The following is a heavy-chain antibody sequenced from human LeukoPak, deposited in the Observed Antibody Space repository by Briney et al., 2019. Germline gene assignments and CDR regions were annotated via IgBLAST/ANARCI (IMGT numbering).Heavy chain of an antibody. CDR3: AKDSGYDLFDY. Sequence: GRSLRLSCAASGFTFDDYAMHWVRQAPGKGLEWVSGISWNSGSIGYADSVKGRFTISRDNAKNSLYLQMNSLRAEDTALYYCAKDSGYDLFDYWGQGTLVTVSS. D-gene: IGHD5-12*01. V-gene: IGHV3-9*01. CDR1: GFTFDDYA. J-gene: IGHJ4*02. CDR2: ISWNSGSI.